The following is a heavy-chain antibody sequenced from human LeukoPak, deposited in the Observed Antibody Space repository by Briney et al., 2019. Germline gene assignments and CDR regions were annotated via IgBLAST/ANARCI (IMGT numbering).Heavy chain of an antibody. CDR3: ARDRRLRDAFDI. V-gene: IGHV3-30*02. CDR1: GFSFSDYG. J-gene: IGHJ3*02. CDR2: IRKDGINT. D-gene: IGHD6-25*01. Sequence: GGSLRLSCAASGFSFSDYGMHWVRQAPGKGLEWVSFIRKDGINTNYADSVKGRFTISRDNAKNSLYLQMNSLRAEDTAVYYCARDRRLRDAFDIWGQGTMVTVSS.